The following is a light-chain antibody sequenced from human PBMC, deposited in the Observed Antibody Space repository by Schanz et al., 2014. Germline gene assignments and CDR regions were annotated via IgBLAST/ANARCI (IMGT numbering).Light chain of an antibody. V-gene: IGLV2-14*01. Sequence: QSALTQPASVSGSPGQSITISCTGTTSDVGGYNYVSWYQQHPGKAPKLMIYEVSNRPSGVPDRFSGSKSDNTASLTISGLQAEDEADYYCSSYTSTSTVVFGGGTKLTVL. CDR2: EVS. J-gene: IGLJ2*01. CDR3: SSYTSTSTVV. CDR1: TSDVGGYNY.